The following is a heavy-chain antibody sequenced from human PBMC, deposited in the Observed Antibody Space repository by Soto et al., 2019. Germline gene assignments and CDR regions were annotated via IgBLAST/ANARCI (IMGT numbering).Heavy chain of an antibody. CDR3: ARTYCGGDCYPFDY. J-gene: IGHJ4*02. V-gene: IGHV4-59*01. CDR2: IYYSGST. CDR1: GGSISSYY. Sequence: PSETLSLTCTVSGGSISSYYWSWIRQPPGKGLEWIGYIYYSGSTNYNPSLKSRVTISVDTSKNQFSLKLNSVTAADTAVYYCARTYCGGDCYPFDYWGQGTLVTVSS. D-gene: IGHD2-21*02.